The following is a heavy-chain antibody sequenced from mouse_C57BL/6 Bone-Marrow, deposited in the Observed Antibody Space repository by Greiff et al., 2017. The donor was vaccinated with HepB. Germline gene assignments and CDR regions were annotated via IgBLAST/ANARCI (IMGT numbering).Heavy chain of an antibody. CDR2: INPSTGGT. CDR3: ARRWDGYYGRFAY. V-gene: IGHV1-42*01. Sequence: EVQLQQSGPELVKPGASVKISCKASGYSFTGYYMNWVKQSPEKSLEWIGEINPSTGGTTYNQKFKAKATLTVDKSSSTAYMQLKSLTSEDSAVYYCARRWDGYYGRFAYWGQGTLVTVSA. J-gene: IGHJ3*01. CDR1: GYSFTGYY. D-gene: IGHD2-3*01.